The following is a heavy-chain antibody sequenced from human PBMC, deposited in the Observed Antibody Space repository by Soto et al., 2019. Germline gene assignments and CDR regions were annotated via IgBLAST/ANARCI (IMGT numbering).Heavy chain of an antibody. CDR3: AKMGFRNGTGTYDYTMDV. Sequence: EVQLLEYGGGLVQPGGSLTLSCAASGFTFSTYAMTWVRQAPGKGPERVSVMTGSGSSSYYADSVKGRFTISRDNSKKTLYLQMRSLRAEDTAVYYCAKMGFRNGTGTYDYTMDVWGQGTTVTVSS. J-gene: IGHJ6*02. CDR2: MTGSGSSS. CDR1: GFTFSTYA. D-gene: IGHD5-12*01. V-gene: IGHV3-23*01.